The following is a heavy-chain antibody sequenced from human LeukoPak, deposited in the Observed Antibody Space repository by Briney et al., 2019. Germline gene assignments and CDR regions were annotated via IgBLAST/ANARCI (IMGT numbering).Heavy chain of an antibody. CDR2: ISSSSSYI. Sequence: GGSLRLSCAASGFTFSSYSMNWVRQAPGKGLEWVSSISSSSSYIYYADSVKGRFTISRDNAKNSLYLQMNSLRAEDTAVYYCARVLGTCSGGSCYDDAFDIWGQGTMVTVSS. CDR1: GFTFSSYS. J-gene: IGHJ3*02. V-gene: IGHV3-21*01. D-gene: IGHD2-15*01. CDR3: ARVLGTCSGGSCYDDAFDI.